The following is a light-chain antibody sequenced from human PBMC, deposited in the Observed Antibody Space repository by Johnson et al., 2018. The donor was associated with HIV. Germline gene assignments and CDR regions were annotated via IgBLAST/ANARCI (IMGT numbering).Light chain of an antibody. CDR1: SSNIGNNY. CDR2: DNN. V-gene: IGLV1-51*01. Sequence: QAVLTQPPSVSAAPGQKVTISCSGSSSNIGNNYVSWYQQLPGTAPKLLIYDNNKRPSGIPDRFSGSKSGPSATLGITGLQTGDEADYYCGTWDGSLSAGVFGTGTKVTVL. J-gene: IGLJ1*01. CDR3: GTWDGSLSAGV.